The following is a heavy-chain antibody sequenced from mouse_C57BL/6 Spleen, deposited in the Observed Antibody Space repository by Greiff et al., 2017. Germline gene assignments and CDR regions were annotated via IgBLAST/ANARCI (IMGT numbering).Heavy chain of an antibody. CDR3: AKHYYGSIYYFDY. CDR2: IYPRSGNT. V-gene: IGHV1-81*01. CDR1: GYTFTSYG. Sequence: VKVVESGAELARPGASVKLSCKASGYTFTSYGISWVKQRTGQGLEWIGEIYPRSGNTYYNEKFKGKATLTADKSSSTAYMKLRSLTSEDSAVCFCAKHYYGSIYYFDYWGQGTTLTVSS. D-gene: IGHD1-1*01. J-gene: IGHJ2*01.